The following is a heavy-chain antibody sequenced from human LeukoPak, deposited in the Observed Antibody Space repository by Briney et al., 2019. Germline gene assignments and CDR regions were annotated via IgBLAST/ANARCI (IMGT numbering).Heavy chain of an antibody. CDR2: ISGSGGSK. V-gene: IGHV3-23*01. CDR1: GFTFSGYA. CDR3: AKHLNLDYDY. D-gene: IGHD3/OR15-3a*01. J-gene: IGHJ4*02. Sequence: GGSLRLSCAASGFTFSGYAMSWVRQAPGKGLEWVSIISGSGGSKYHADSVKGRFTIPRDNSKNTLYLQMNSLRGEDTAVYFCAKHLNLDYDYWGQGTLVTVSS.